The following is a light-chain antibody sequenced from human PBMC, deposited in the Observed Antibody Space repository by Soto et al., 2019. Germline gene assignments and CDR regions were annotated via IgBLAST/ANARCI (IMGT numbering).Light chain of an antibody. Sequence: VMTQSPATLSMSPGERATLSCRASQSLNRDLAWYQQKPGQSPRLLIFGASIRATGIPARFSGSGSGTEFTLTIGSLQSEDCALYYCQQYNNWPGTFGQGTKVEI. V-gene: IGKV3-15*01. J-gene: IGKJ1*01. CDR3: QQYNNWPGT. CDR2: GAS. CDR1: QSLNRD.